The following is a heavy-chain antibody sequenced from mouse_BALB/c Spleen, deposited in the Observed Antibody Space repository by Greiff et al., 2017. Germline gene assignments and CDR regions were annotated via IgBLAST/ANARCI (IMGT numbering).Heavy chain of an antibody. V-gene: IGHV1-69*02. Sequence: QVQLKQSGAELVRPGASVKLSCKASGYTFTSYWINWVKQRPGQGLEWIGNIYPSDSYTNYNQKFKDKATLTVDKSSSTAYMQLSSPTSEDSAVYYCTRGGRGAMDYWGQGTSVTVSS. D-gene: IGHD1-1*02. CDR2: IYPSDSYT. CDR1: GYTFTSYW. J-gene: IGHJ4*01. CDR3: TRGGRGAMDY.